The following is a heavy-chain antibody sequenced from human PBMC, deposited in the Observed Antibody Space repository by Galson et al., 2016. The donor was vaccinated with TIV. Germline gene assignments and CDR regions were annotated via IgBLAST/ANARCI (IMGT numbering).Heavy chain of an antibody. CDR3: AKDRVKTVFGAGSFDF. J-gene: IGHJ4*02. V-gene: IGHV3-23*01. CDR2: ISFTGGST. CDR1: GFTFTTYA. Sequence: SLRLSCAASGFTFTTYAMNWVRQAPGKGLEWVSSISFTGGSTYYEDSVNGRFTVSRDNSKNTVYLQMDRLRTDDPATYLCAKDRVKTVFGAGSFDFWGQGTRLTVSS. D-gene: IGHD3-3*01.